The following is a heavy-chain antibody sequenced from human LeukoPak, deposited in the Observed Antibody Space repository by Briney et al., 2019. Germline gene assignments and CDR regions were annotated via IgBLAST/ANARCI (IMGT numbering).Heavy chain of an antibody. V-gene: IGHV4-59*11. CDR1: GGSISSHF. Sequence: SETLSLTCTVSGGSISSHFWSWIRQPPGKGLEWIGSIYYSGSTYYKSSLKSRVTVSVGTSKNQFSLKLSSVTAADTAIYYCARGGYYGSGNDYRFDPWGQGTLVTVSS. J-gene: IGHJ5*02. CDR3: ARGGYYGSGNDYRFDP. D-gene: IGHD3-10*01. CDR2: IYYSGST.